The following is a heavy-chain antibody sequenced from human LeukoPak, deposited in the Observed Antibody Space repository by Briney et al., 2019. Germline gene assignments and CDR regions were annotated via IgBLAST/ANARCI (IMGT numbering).Heavy chain of an antibody. V-gene: IGHV4-59*11. CDR1: GGSISSHY. Sequence: SETLSLTCTVSGGSISSHYWSWIRQPPGKGLEWIGYIYYSGSTNYNPSLKSRVTISVDTSKNQFSLNLSSVTAADTAVYYCARVSGGATGPYFVYWGQGTLVTVSS. CDR2: IYYSGST. D-gene: IGHD1-26*01. J-gene: IGHJ4*02. CDR3: ARVSGGATGPYFVY.